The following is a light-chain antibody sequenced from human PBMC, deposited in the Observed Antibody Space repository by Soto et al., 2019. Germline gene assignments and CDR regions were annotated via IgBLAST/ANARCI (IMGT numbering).Light chain of an antibody. J-gene: IGLJ1*01. CDR1: SSYVGAYNY. CDR2: EVN. Sequence: QSALTQPPSASGSPGQSVTISCTGTSSYVGAYNYFSWYQHHPGKAPKLMVYEVNKRPSGVPDRFSGSKSGNTASLTVSGLQGDDDADYYCTSHAVNINCPSIFGTGTKVTVL. CDR3: TSHAVNINCPSI. V-gene: IGLV2-8*01.